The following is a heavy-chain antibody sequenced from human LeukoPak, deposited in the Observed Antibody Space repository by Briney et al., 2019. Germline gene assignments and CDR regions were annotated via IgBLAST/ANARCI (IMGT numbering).Heavy chain of an antibody. Sequence: PGGSLRLSCAASGFTFSSYGMSWVRQAPGKGLEWVSGILNSGGYRYYADSVKGRFTISRDNSKNTLYLQMDSLRAEDTAVYYCAKDRNIAVTGRRGGYFDYWGQGTLVTVSS. CDR3: AKDRNIAVTGRRGGYFDY. J-gene: IGHJ4*02. V-gene: IGHV3-23*01. CDR2: ILNSGGYR. D-gene: IGHD6-19*01. CDR1: GFTFSSYG.